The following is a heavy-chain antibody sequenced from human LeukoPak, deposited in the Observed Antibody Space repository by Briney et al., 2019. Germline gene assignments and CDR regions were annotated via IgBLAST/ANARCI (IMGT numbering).Heavy chain of an antibody. CDR2: INPDNSGT. V-gene: IGHV1-2*02. CDR1: GYMFTGYY. CDR3: AREKQEGWNCGLRLDD. J-gene: IGHJ4*02. D-gene: IGHD1-1*01. Sequence: GASVKVSCKASGYMFTGYYMHWVRQAPGQGLEWMGWINPDNSGTKYAQKFQGRVTMTRDTSISTAYMDLSRLTSDDTAVYYCAREKQEGWNCGLRLDDWGQGTLVTVSS.